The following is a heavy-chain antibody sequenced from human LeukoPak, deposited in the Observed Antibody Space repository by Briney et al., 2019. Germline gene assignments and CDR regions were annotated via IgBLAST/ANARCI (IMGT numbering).Heavy chain of an antibody. CDR1: GGTCSSYA. V-gene: IGHV1-69*06. CDR3: AREPVTASRDGYNHWFDP. J-gene: IGHJ5*02. CDR2: IIPIFGTA. D-gene: IGHD5-24*01. Sequence: SVKVSCKASGGTCSSYAISWVRQAPGQGLEWMGGIIPIFGTANYAQKFQSRVTITADKSTSTAYMELSSLRSEDTAVYYCAREPVTASRDGYNHWFDPWGQGTLVTVSS.